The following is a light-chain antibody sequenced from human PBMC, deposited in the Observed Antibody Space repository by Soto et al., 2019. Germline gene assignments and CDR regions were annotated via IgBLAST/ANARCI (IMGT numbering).Light chain of an antibody. CDR2: WAS. J-gene: IGKJ1*01. CDR3: PQFYYTPWT. V-gene: IGKV4-1*01. Sequence: DIVMTQSPDSLAVSLGERATINCKSSQSVLLSSNNKNYLTWYQQRPGQPPRRLVYWASTRESGVPDRFSGSGFGTAFTLTISSLKAEDVEVYYCPQFYYTPWTFGKGNKVEIK. CDR1: QSVLLSSNNKNY.